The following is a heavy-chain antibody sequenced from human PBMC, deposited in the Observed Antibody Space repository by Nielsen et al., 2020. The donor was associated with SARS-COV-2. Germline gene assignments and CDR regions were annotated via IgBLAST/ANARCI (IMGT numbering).Heavy chain of an antibody. J-gene: IGHJ1*01. CDR2: ISSSSSTI. D-gene: IGHD2-15*01. CDR3: ARGRRDIVVVVAARAEYFQH. V-gene: IGHV3-48*02. Sequence: GESLKISCAASGFTFSSYSMNWVRQAPGKGLEWVSYISSSSSTIYYADSVKGRFTISRDNAKNSLYLQMNSLRDEDTAVYYCARGRRDIVVVVAARAEYFQHWGQGTLVTVSS. CDR1: GFTFSSYS.